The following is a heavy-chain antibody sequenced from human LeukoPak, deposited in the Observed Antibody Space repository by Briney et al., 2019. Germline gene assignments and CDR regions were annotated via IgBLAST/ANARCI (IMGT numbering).Heavy chain of an antibody. CDR3: ARVGAPATPVMAGITGTTYEYYYYMDV. V-gene: IGHV1-8*03. D-gene: IGHD1-7*01. CDR2: MNPNSGNT. Sequence: ASVKVSCKASGYTFTSYDINWVRQATGQGLEWMGWMNPNSGNTGYAQKFQGRVTITRNTSISTAYMELSSLRSEDTAVYYCARVGAPATPVMAGITGTTYEYYYYMDVWGKGTTVTVSS. CDR1: GYTFTSYD. J-gene: IGHJ6*03.